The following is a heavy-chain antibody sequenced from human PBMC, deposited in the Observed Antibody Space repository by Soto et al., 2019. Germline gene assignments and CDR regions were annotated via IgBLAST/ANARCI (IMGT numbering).Heavy chain of an antibody. Sequence: PGGSLRLSCAASGFTFSSYAMHWVRQAPGKGLEWVAVISYDGSNKYYADSVKGRFTISRDNSKNTLYLQMNSLRAEDTAVYYCARLFGWIGESYDYWGQGTLVTVSS. V-gene: IGHV3-30-3*01. J-gene: IGHJ4*02. CDR1: GFTFSSYA. D-gene: IGHD3-10*01. CDR3: ARLFGWIGESYDY. CDR2: ISYDGSNK.